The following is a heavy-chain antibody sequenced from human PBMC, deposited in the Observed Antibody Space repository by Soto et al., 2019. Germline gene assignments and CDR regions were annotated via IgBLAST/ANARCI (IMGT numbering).Heavy chain of an antibody. D-gene: IGHD2-2*01. CDR1: GGSFSGYY. Sequence: QVQLQQWGAGLLKPSETLSLTCAVYGGSFSGYYWSWIRQPPGKGLEWIGEINHSGSTNYNPSLKSRVTISVDTSKNQFSLKLSSVTAADTAVYYCARADIVVVPAATKYLGYWGQGTLVTVSS. CDR2: INHSGST. J-gene: IGHJ4*02. CDR3: ARADIVVVPAATKYLGY. V-gene: IGHV4-34*01.